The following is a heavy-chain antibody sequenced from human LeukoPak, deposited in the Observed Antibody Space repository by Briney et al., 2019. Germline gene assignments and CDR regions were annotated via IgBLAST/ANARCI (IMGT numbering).Heavy chain of an antibody. CDR1: QFTFSSYW. CDR3: ARDKSVYYDTSGSRFDY. V-gene: IGHV3-7*01. Sequence: PGGSLRLSCAASQFTFSSYWMSWVRQAPGKGLEWVANINQDGSEKYYVDSVKGRFTISRDNAKNSLYLQMNSLRAEDTAVYYSARDKSVYYDTSGSRFDYWGQGTLVTVSS. D-gene: IGHD3-22*01. CDR2: INQDGSEK. J-gene: IGHJ4*02.